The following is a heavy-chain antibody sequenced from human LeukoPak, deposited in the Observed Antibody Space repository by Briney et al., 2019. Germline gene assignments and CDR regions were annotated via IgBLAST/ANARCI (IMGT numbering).Heavy chain of an antibody. D-gene: IGHD3-22*01. CDR2: IYYSGST. CDR3: AREKDYDSSGYFWFDP. V-gene: IGHV4-34*01. Sequence: PSETLSLTCAVYGGSFSGYYWSWIRQPPGKGLEWIGSIYYSGSTYYNPSLKSRVTISVDASKNQFSLKLSSVTAADTAVYYCAREKDYDSSGYFWFDPWGQGTLVTVSS. CDR1: GGSFSGYY. J-gene: IGHJ5*02.